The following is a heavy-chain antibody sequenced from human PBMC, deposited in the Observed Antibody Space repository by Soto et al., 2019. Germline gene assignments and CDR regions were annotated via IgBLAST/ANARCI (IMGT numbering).Heavy chain of an antibody. CDR1: GFTVSSNY. Sequence: HPGGSLRLSCAASGFTVSSNYMSWVRQAPGKGLEWVSVIYSGGSTYYADSVKGRFTISRDNSKNTLYLQMNSLRAEDTAIYYCAKARCTSSTCYVPDSWGQGTLVTVSS. J-gene: IGHJ5*01. V-gene: IGHV3-53*01. CDR3: AKARCTSSTCYVPDS. D-gene: IGHD2-8*01. CDR2: IYSGGST.